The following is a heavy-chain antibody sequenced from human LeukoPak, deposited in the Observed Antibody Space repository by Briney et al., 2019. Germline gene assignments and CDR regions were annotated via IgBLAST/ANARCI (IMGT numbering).Heavy chain of an antibody. V-gene: IGHV3-30*18. CDR3: AKDPHTVTAFDI. D-gene: IGHD4-17*01. CDR2: ISSDGSNE. J-gene: IGHJ3*02. CDR1: GFTFSSYG. Sequence: PGGSLRPSCAASGFTFSSYGMHWVRQAPGKGLEWVAVISSDGSNEYSADPVKGRFTISRDNSKNTLSLQMNSLRAEDTAVYYCAKDPHTVTAFDIWGQGTMVTVSS.